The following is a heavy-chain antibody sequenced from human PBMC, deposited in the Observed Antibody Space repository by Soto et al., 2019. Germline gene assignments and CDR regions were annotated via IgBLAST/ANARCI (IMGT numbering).Heavy chain of an antibody. Sequence: QLVESGGGVVQPGRSLRLSCSASGFIFSGYGMHWVRQAPGKGLEWVAVISYDESKTYYGDSVKGRFTISRDNSKKTVFLQASILRDEDTGVYYSARDRGMGSHFFAMDVWVQGTTVTVSS. V-gene: IGHV3-33*05. CDR3: ARDRGMGSHFFAMDV. D-gene: IGHD3-10*01. CDR1: GFIFSGYG. J-gene: IGHJ6*02. CDR2: ISYDESKT.